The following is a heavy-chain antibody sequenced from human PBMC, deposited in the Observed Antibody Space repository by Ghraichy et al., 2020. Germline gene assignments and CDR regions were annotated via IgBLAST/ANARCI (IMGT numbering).Heavy chain of an antibody. CDR2: IYPGDSDT. V-gene: IGHV5-51*01. J-gene: IGHJ5*02. CDR3: ARRMKFVDTAMVTGGWFDP. Sequence: GESLNISCKGSGYSFTSYWIGWVRQMPGKGLEWMGIIYPGDSDTRYSPSFQGQVTISADKSISTAYLQWSSLKASDTAMYYCARRMKFVDTAMVTGGWFDPWGQGTLVTVSS. D-gene: IGHD5-18*01. CDR1: GYSFTSYW.